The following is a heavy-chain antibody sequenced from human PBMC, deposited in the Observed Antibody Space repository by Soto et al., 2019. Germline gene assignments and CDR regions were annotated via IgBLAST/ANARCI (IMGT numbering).Heavy chain of an antibody. CDR1: GYTFTSYY. V-gene: IGHV1-46*01. CDR2: INPSGGST. D-gene: IGHD4-17*01. J-gene: IGHJ3*02. Sequence: ASVKVSCKASGYTFTSYYMHWVRQAPGQGLEWMGIINPSGGSTSYAQKFQGRVTMTRDTSTSTAYMELRSLRSEDTAVYYCARDRHGDDAFDIWGQGAMVTVSS. CDR3: ARDRHGDDAFDI.